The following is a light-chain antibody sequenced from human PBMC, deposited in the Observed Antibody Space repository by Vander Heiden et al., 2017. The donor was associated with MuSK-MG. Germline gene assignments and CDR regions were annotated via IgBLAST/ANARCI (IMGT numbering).Light chain of an antibody. Sequence: DIKMTQSPSSLSASVGDRVTITCRASQSISSYLNWYQQKPGKAPKLLIYAASSLQSGVPSRFSGSGSGTDFTLTIISLQPEDFATYYCQQSYSTPWTFGQGTKVEIK. V-gene: IGKV1-39*01. J-gene: IGKJ1*01. CDR1: QSISSY. CDR2: AAS. CDR3: QQSYSTPWT.